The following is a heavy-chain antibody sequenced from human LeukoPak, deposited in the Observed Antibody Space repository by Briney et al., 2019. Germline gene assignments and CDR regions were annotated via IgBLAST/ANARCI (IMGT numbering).Heavy chain of an antibody. Sequence: GGSLRLSCAASGFTFSSYGMHWVRQAPGKGLEWVAVIWYDGSNEYYADSVKGRFTISRDNSKNTLYLQMNSLRAEDTAVYYCARGKTHNWNYFWFDPWGQGTLVTVSS. V-gene: IGHV3-33*01. J-gene: IGHJ5*02. CDR1: GFTFSSYG. D-gene: IGHD1-7*01. CDR3: ARGKTHNWNYFWFDP. CDR2: IWYDGSNE.